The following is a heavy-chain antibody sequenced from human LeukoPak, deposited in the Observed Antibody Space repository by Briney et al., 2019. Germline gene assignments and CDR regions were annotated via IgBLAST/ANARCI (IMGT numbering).Heavy chain of an antibody. Sequence: GGSLRLSCAASGFTFRTYAMTWVRQAPGKGLEWVSTMSGSGDKTYYADSVMGRFTISRDNSKNTLYLQMYDMRAGDTAVYYCAKDWRGETSCGGDCLDYWGQGTLVTVSS. V-gene: IGHV3-23*01. J-gene: IGHJ4*02. CDR1: GFTFRTYA. CDR2: MSGSGDKT. D-gene: IGHD2-21*02. CDR3: AKDWRGETSCGGDCLDY.